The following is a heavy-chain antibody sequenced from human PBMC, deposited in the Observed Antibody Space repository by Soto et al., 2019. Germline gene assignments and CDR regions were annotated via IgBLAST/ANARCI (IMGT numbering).Heavy chain of an antibody. CDR2: ISHSGTS. CDR3: ARVVLTITRGAFDA. V-gene: IGHV4-4*02. Sequence: QVQLQESGPGLVQPSGTLSLTCAVSGGSISSSHWWTWVRQSPGQGLEYVGEISHSGTSNSNPSLKSRVTLSVDKSKNHFSLTLTSVTAADTAVYYCARVVLTITRGAFDAWGQGTLVIVSS. CDR1: GGSISSSHW. D-gene: IGHD3-9*01. J-gene: IGHJ3*01.